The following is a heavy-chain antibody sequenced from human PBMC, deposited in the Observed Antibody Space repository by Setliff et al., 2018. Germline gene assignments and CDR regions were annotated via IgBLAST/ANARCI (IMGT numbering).Heavy chain of an antibody. J-gene: IGHJ5*02. D-gene: IGHD2-2*01. CDR2: ISHSANK. Sequence: KTSETLSLTCTVSGGSISDNNYYWGWIRQSPGKELEWIGGISHSANKYYNPSFRTGVTISVDMSKNQFFLNLDSVTAADTALYYCARGYCNSVGCFFAGWFDPWGQGTLVTVSS. CDR1: GGSISDNNYY. CDR3: ARGYCNSVGCFFAGWFDP. V-gene: IGHV4-39*01.